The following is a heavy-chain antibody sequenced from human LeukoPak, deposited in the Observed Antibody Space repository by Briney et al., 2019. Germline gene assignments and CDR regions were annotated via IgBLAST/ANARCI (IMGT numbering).Heavy chain of an antibody. CDR2: ISYDGSNK. Sequence: GRSLRLSCAASGFTFSSYGMHWVRQAPGKGLEWVAVISYDGSNKYYADSVKGRFTIPRDNSKNTLYLQMNSLRAEDTAVYYCAKDGHGYFDYWGQGTLVTVSS. V-gene: IGHV3-30*18. CDR3: AKDGHGYFDY. J-gene: IGHJ4*02. CDR1: GFTFSSYG. D-gene: IGHD4-17*01.